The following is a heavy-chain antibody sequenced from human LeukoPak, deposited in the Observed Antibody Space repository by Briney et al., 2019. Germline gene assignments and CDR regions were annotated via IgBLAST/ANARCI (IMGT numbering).Heavy chain of an antibody. V-gene: IGHV1-69*04. CDR1: GGTFSSYA. CDR2: IIPFLGIA. J-gene: IGHJ5*02. D-gene: IGHD6-19*01. CDR3: ARDNGAPPIAVAGTNWFDP. Sequence: GASVKVSCKASGGTFSSYAISWVRQAPGQGLEWMGRIIPFLGIANYAQKFQGRVTITADKSTSTAYMELSSLRSEDTAVYYCARDNGAPPIAVAGTNWFDPWGQGTLVTVSS.